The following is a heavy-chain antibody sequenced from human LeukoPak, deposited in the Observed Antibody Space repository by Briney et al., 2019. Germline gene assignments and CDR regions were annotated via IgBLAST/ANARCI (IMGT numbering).Heavy chain of an antibody. CDR1: GYTFTSYG. CDR3: ARDRGTPHHYYYYYGMDV. CDR2: ISAYNGNT. J-gene: IGHJ6*02. V-gene: IGHV1-18*01. Sequence: GASVKLSCKASGYTFTSYGISWVRQAPGQGLEWMGWISAYNGNTNYAQKLQGRVTMTTDTSTSTAYMELRSLRSDDTAVYYCARDRGTPHHYYYYYGMDVWGQGTTVTVSS.